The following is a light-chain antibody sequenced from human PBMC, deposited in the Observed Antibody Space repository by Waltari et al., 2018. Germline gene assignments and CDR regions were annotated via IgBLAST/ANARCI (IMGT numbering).Light chain of an antibody. V-gene: IGLV1-47*01. CDR2: RNN. CDR3: AAWDDSLSGRNWV. J-gene: IGLJ3*02. CDR1: SSNIGSNY. Sequence: QSVLTQPPSASGTPGQRVTISCSGSSSNIGSNYVYWYQQLPGTAPKLLIYRNNQRPSGGPDRFSGSKSGTSAALAISVLRSEDEADYYCAAWDDSLSGRNWVFGGGTKLTVL.